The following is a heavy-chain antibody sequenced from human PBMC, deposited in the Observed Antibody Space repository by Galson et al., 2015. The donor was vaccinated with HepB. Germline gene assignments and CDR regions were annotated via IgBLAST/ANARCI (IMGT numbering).Heavy chain of an antibody. V-gene: IGHV4-39*01. CDR2: IYYSGGT. D-gene: IGHD6-19*01. CDR1: GGSISSSSYY. Sequence: SETLSLTCTVSGGSISSSSYYWGWIRQPPGKGLEWIGNIYYSGGTNNTPSLKSQVTISVDPSKTQFSLKRSSVPAADTAVYYCARHGGWALAVAGIDYWGQGTLVTVSS. CDR3: ARHGGWALAVAGIDY. J-gene: IGHJ4*02.